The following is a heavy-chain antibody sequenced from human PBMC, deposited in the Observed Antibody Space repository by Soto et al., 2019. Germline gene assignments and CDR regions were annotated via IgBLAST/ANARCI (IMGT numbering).Heavy chain of an antibody. CDR2: IDPSDSYT. CDR1: GYSFTSYW. J-gene: IGHJ6*02. D-gene: IGHD1-26*01. V-gene: IGHV5-10-1*01. CDR3: ATWDSSCYGIDV. Sequence: GESLKISCKGSGYSFTSYWISWVRQMPGKGLEWMGRIDPSDSYTNYSPSFQGHVTISADKSISTAYLQWSSLKASDTAMYYCATWDSSCYGIDVWGQGPTVTVSS.